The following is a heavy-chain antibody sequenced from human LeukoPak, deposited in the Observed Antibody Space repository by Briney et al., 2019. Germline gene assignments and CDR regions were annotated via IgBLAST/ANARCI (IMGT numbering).Heavy chain of an antibody. CDR1: GFTFSSYA. CDR2: ISGSGGST. CDR3: AKGFPGIAAAYYFDY. Sequence: GGSLRLSCTASGFTFSSYAMSWVRQAPGKGLEWVAAISGSGGSTYYADSVKGRFTISRDNSKNTLYLQMNSLRAEDTAVYYCAKGFPGIAAAYYFDYWGQGTLVTVSS. D-gene: IGHD6-13*01. J-gene: IGHJ4*02. V-gene: IGHV3-23*01.